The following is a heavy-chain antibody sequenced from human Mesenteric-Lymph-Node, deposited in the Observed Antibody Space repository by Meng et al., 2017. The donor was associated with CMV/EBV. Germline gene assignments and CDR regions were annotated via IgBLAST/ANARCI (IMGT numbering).Heavy chain of an antibody. CDR3: VRHGFPTDPLFGGVLGWFDS. Sequence: ASVKVSCKTSGYTFSRYTMNWVRQAPGQGLEWLGSISADSGDRKYGQKLQDRLTMTTDTSTATAFMELRSLTSDDTAVYYCVRHGFPTDPLFGGVLGWFDSWGQGTLVTVSS. J-gene: IGHJ5*01. D-gene: IGHD3-16*01. V-gene: IGHV1-18*01. CDR2: ISADSGDR. CDR1: GYTFSRYT.